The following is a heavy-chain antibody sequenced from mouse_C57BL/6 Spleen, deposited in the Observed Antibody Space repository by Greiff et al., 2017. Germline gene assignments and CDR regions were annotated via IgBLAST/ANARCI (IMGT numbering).Heavy chain of an antibody. J-gene: IGHJ4*01. D-gene: IGHD1-1*01. CDR1: GFTFSDYG. V-gene: IGHV5-17*01. CDR2: ISSGSSTI. CDR3: ARYHYGSSYWTYYYAMDY. Sequence: EVKLVESGGGLVKPGGSLKLSCAASGFTFSDYGMHWVRQAPEKGLEWVAYISSGSSTIYYADTVKGRFTISRDNAKNTLFLQMTSLRSEDTAMYYCARYHYGSSYWTYYYAMDYWGQGTSVTVSS.